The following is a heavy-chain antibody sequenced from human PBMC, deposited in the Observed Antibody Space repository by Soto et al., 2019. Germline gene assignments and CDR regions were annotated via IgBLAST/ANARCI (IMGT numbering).Heavy chain of an antibody. CDR3: ARDKITGLFDY. CDR2: IYHTGTT. D-gene: IGHD2-8*02. J-gene: IGHJ4*02. V-gene: IGHV4-30-2*01. CDR1: GVSINSGGYS. Sequence: SETLSLTCTVSGVSINSGGYSLPWIRQPPGKGLEWIGYIYHTGTTYYNPSLKSRVTISVDTSKNQFSLKLTSVTAADTAVYYCARDKITGLFDYWGQGTLVTAPQ.